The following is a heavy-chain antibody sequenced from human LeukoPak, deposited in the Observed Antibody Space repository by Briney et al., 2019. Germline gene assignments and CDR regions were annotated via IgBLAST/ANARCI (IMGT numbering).Heavy chain of an antibody. V-gene: IGHV3-21*01. CDR3: ARDGLYYYDSSGYLVDP. CDR1: GFTFSSYS. J-gene: IGHJ5*02. CDR2: ISSSSSYI. Sequence: GGSLRLSCAASGFTFSSYSMNWVRQAPGKGLEWVSSISSSSSYIYYADSVKGRFTISRHNAKNSLYLPMNSLRDENTAVYYCARDGLYYYDSSGYLVDPWGQGTLVTVSS. D-gene: IGHD3-22*01.